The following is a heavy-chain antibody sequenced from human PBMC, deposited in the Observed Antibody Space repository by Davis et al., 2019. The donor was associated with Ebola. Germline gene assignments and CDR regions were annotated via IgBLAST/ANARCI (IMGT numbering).Heavy chain of an antibody. CDR2: IYPGDSDT. CDR3: ARLGIAARVFTVYYFDY. CDR1: GYSFTSHW. Sequence: GESLKISCKGSGYSFTSHWIAWVRQMPEKGLEWMGIIYPGDSDTRYSPSFQGQVTISADKSISTAYLQWSSLKASDTAMYYCARLGIAARVFTVYYFDYWGQGTLVTVSS. D-gene: IGHD6-6*01. V-gene: IGHV5-51*01. J-gene: IGHJ4*02.